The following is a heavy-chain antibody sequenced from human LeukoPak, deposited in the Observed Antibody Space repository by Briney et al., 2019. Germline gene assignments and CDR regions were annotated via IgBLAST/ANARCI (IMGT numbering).Heavy chain of an antibody. J-gene: IGHJ6*03. Sequence: SVKVSCKASGCTFSSYAISWVRQAPGQGLEWMGGIIPIFGTENYAQKFQGRVTITTDESTSTAYMALSSLRSEDTAVYYCARGVVVAATERNYYYYYMDVWGKGTTVTVSS. V-gene: IGHV1-69*05. CDR3: ARGVVVAATERNYYYYYMDV. D-gene: IGHD2-15*01. CDR2: IIPIFGTE. CDR1: GCTFSSYA.